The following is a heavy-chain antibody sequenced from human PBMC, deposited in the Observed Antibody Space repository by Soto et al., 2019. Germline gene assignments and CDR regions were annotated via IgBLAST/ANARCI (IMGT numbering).Heavy chain of an antibody. Sequence: PSETLSLTCAVYGGSFSGYYWSWIRQPPGKGLEWIGEINHSGSTNYNPSLKSRVTISVDTSKNQFSLKLSSVTAADTAVYYCARLEYSSSPGDYWGQGTLVTVSS. D-gene: IGHD6-6*01. CDR3: ARLEYSSSPGDY. V-gene: IGHV4-34*01. CDR2: INHSGST. CDR1: GGSFSGYY. J-gene: IGHJ4*02.